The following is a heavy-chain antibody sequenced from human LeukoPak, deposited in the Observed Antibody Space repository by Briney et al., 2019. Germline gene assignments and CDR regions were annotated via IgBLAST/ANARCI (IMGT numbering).Heavy chain of an antibody. CDR3: ARGRAPRGV. CDR2: INHSGST. V-gene: IGHV4-34*01. CDR1: GGSFSGYY. J-gene: IGHJ4*02. Sequence: SETLSLTCAVYGGSFSGYYWSWIRQPPGKGLEWIGEINHSGSTNYNPSLKSRVTISVDTSKNQFSLRLSSVTAADTAVYYCARGRAPRGVWGQGTLVTVSS. D-gene: IGHD3-10*01.